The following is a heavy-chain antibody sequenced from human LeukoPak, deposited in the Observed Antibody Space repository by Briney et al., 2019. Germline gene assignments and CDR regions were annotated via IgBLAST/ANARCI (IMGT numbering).Heavy chain of an antibody. CDR3: ARGALEWSPPLSFDI. V-gene: IGHV1-18*01. Sequence: VASVKVSCKASGYTFTSYGISWVRQAPGQGLEWMGWISAYNGNTNYAQKLQGRVTMTTDTSTSTAYMELRSLRSDDTAVYCCARGALEWSPPLSFDIWGQGTMVTVSS. CDR2: ISAYNGNT. D-gene: IGHD3-3*01. J-gene: IGHJ3*02. CDR1: GYTFTSYG.